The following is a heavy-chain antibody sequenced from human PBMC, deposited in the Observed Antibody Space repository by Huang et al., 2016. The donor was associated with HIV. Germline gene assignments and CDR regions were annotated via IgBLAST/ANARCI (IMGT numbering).Heavy chain of an antibody. CDR2: IRGSSGTI. CDR3: AKDRGDGYSGYDYDY. V-gene: IGHV3-23*01. CDR1: GFTFSNYA. Sequence: EVQLWESGGTLVQPGGSLRLSCGASGFTFSNYAMSWVRQAPGKWLGWVAFIRGSSGTIYYADSVKGRFTISRDNVKKTVYLQMNSLRVEDAAVYYCAKDRGDGYSGYDYDYWGQGTLVTVSS. J-gene: IGHJ4*02. D-gene: IGHD5-12*01.